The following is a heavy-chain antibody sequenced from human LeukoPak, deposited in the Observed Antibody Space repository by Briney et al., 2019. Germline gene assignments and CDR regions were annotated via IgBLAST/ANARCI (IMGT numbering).Heavy chain of an antibody. D-gene: IGHD2-2*01. V-gene: IGHV1-69*13. CDR3: ARGGRVVPAAIDY. CDR1: GGTFSSDP. CDR2: IIPIFGTA. Sequence: ASVKVSCKASGGTFSSDPISWVRQAPGQGLEWMGGIIPIFGTANYAQKFQGRVTITADESTSTAYMELSSLRSEDTAVYYCARGGRVVPAAIDYWGQGTLVTVSS. J-gene: IGHJ4*02.